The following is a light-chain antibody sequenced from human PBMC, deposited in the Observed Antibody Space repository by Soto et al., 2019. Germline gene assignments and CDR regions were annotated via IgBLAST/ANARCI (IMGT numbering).Light chain of an antibody. CDR2: CAT. V-gene: IGKV3-20*01. J-gene: IGKJ3*01. CDR1: QSVSSRY. Sequence: EIVLTQSPGTLYMSPGERATLSCRASQSVSSRYVAWHQQKPGQAPRLLLSCATNRATGIPDRFSGSGSGTDFTLTISRLEPEDFAVYYCQQYSNSPFTFGPGTKVEIK. CDR3: QQYSNSPFT.